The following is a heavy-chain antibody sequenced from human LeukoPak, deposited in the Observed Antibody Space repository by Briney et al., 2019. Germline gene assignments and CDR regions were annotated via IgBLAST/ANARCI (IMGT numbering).Heavy chain of an antibody. V-gene: IGHV4-59*01. Sequence: KASETLSLTCTVSGGSISSYYWSWIRQPPGKGLEWIGYIYYSGSTNYNPSLESRVTISVDTSKNQFSLKLSSVTAADTAVYYCARNPPYYYDSSGYSQVSYAFDIWGQGTMVTVSS. D-gene: IGHD3-22*01. J-gene: IGHJ3*02. CDR2: IYYSGST. CDR1: GGSISSYY. CDR3: ARNPPYYYDSSGYSQVSYAFDI.